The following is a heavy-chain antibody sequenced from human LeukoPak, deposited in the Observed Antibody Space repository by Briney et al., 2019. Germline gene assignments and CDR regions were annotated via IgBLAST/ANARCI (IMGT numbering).Heavy chain of an antibody. D-gene: IGHD3-10*01. J-gene: IGHJ4*02. CDR2: ISDDGSIK. CDR1: QFSFSDYA. Sequence: GGSLRLSCAASQFSFSDYAMHWVRQAPDKGLEWVAVISDDGSIKICRDSVKGRFTISRDNSKNTLYLEMNSPRADDTALYYCARDFVPGSPDYFDFWGQGTLVTVSS. CDR3: ARDFVPGSPDYFDF. V-gene: IGHV3-30*04.